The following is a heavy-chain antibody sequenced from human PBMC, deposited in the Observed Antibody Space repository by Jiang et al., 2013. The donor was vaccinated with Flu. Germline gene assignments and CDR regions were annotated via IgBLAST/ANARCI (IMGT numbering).Heavy chain of an antibody. CDR3: ARDRPYDSSGYYRPYYYGMDV. V-gene: IGHV1-69*01. J-gene: IGHJ6*02. CDR2: IIPIFGTA. Sequence: GGIIPIFGTANYAQKFQGRVTITADESTSTAYMELSSLRSEDTAVYYCARDRPYDSSGYYRPYYYGMDVWGQGTTVTVSS. D-gene: IGHD3-22*01.